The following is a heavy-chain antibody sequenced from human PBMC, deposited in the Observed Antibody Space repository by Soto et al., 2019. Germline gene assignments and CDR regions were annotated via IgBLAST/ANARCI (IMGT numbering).Heavy chain of an antibody. Sequence: SETLSLTCAVYGGSFSGYYWSWIRQPPGKGLEWIGEINPSGSTNYNPSLKSRVTISVDTSKNQFSLNLSSVTAADTAVYYCARGRPGRSSGWYNYWGQGTLVTVSS. J-gene: IGHJ4*02. CDR3: ARGRPGRSSGWYNY. D-gene: IGHD6-19*01. V-gene: IGHV4-34*01. CDR2: INPSGST. CDR1: GGSFSGYY.